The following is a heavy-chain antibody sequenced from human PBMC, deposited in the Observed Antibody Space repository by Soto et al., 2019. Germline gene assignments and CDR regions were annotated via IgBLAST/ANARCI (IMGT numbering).Heavy chain of an antibody. CDR2: IVVGSGNA. V-gene: IGHV1-58*01. D-gene: IGHD4-17*01. Sequence: SVKVSCKASGLNFTSSAVQWVRQARGQRLELIGWIVVGSGNANYAQKFQERVTITRDMSTSTAYMELSSLRSEDTAVYYCAAALHDYGDYVGFYFDYWGQGTLVTVSS. J-gene: IGHJ4*02. CDR1: GLNFTSSA. CDR3: AAALHDYGDYVGFYFDY.